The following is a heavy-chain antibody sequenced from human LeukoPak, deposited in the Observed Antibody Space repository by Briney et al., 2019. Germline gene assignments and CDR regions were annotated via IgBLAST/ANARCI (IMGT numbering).Heavy chain of an antibody. CDR2: IRYDGSNK. CDR1: GFTFSSYG. CDR3: ARGHTIFGVVIDMDV. D-gene: IGHD3-3*01. Sequence: PGGSLRLSCAASGFTFSSYGMHWVRQAPGKGLEWVAFIRYDGSNKYYADSVKGRFTISRDNSKNTLYLQMNSLRAEDTAVYYCARGHTIFGVVIDMDVWGKGTTVTVSS. J-gene: IGHJ6*03. V-gene: IGHV3-30*02.